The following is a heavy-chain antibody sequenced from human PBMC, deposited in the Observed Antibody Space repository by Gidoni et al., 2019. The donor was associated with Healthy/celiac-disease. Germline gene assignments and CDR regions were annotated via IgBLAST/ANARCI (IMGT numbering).Heavy chain of an antibody. D-gene: IGHD3-10*01. CDR1: GFTFGDYA. Sequence: EVQLVESGGGLVQPGRSLRLSCTASGFTFGDYAMSWFRQAPGKGLEWGGFIRSKAYGGTTEYAASVKGRFTISRDDSKSIAYLQMNSLKTEDTAVYYCTRTSMVRGALWGQGTLVTVSS. CDR2: IRSKAYGGTT. CDR3: TRTSMVRGAL. V-gene: IGHV3-49*03. J-gene: IGHJ4*02.